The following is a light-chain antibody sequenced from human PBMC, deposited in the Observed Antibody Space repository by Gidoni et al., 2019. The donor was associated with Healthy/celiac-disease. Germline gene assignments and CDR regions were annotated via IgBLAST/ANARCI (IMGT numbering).Light chain of an antibody. CDR1: QSISSY. V-gene: IGKV1-39*01. Sequence: DIQMTKSPSSLSASVGDRVTITCRASQSISSYLNWYQQKPGKAPKLLIYAASSLQSGVPSRFSGSGSGTDFTLTISSLQPDDFATYYCQQSYSPPPYTFGQGTKLEIK. CDR2: AAS. J-gene: IGKJ2*01. CDR3: QQSYSPPPYT.